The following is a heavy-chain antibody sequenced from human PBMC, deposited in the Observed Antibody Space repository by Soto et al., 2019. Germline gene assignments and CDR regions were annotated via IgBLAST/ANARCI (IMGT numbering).Heavy chain of an antibody. V-gene: IGHV4-30-4*01. CDR1: GGSISSGDYY. CDR3: ARDRVRRYYDSSGYYYYYGMDV. CDR2: IYYSGST. Sequence: QVQLQESGPGLVKPSQTLSLTCTVSGGSISSGDYYWSWIRQPPGKGLEWIGYIYYSGSTYYNPSVKRRVTISVDTSKNQFSLKLSSVTAADTAVYYCARDRVRRYYDSSGYYYYYGMDVWGQGTTVTVSS. J-gene: IGHJ6*02. D-gene: IGHD3-22*01.